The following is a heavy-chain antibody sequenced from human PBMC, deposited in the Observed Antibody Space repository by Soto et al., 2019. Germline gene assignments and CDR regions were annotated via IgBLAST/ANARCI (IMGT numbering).Heavy chain of an antibody. V-gene: IGHV3-33*01. J-gene: IGHJ6*02. CDR3: AREFSGSPYYYYGMDV. CDR2: IWYDGSNK. Sequence: GGSLRLSCAASGFTFSSYGMHWVRQAPGKGLEWVAVIWYDGSNKYYVDSVKGRFTISRDNSKNTLYLQMNSLRAEDTAVYYCAREFSGSPYYYYGMDVWGQGTTVTVSS. CDR1: GFTFSSYG. D-gene: IGHD5-12*01.